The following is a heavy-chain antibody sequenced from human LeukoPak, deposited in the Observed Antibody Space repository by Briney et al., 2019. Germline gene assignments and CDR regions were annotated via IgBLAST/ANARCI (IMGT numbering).Heavy chain of an antibody. D-gene: IGHD2-8*01. CDR2: RSHTGTT. Sequence: SETLSLTCAVYGGSFSGYNWNWIRQSPGRGLEWIAERSHTGTTTYNPSLKSRVSISIDKSANQFSLRLTSVTAADTAIYAFRNGRALSWGQGALVTVSS. CDR3: RNGRALS. J-gene: IGHJ5*02. CDR1: GGSFSGYN. V-gene: IGHV4-34*03.